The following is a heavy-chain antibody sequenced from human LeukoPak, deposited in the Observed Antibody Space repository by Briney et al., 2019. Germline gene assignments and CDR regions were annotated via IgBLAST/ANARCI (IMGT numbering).Heavy chain of an antibody. CDR1: GGSISSYY. V-gene: IGHV4-59*08. CDR3: ARHGPLSYSNYGEFDP. D-gene: IGHD4-11*01. Sequence: SETLSLTCTVSGGSISSYYWSWIRQPPGKGLEWIGYIYYSGSTNYNPSLKSRVTISVDTSKNQFSLKLSSMTAADTAVYYCARHGPLSYSNYGEFDPWGQGTLVTVSS. CDR2: IYYSGST. J-gene: IGHJ5*02.